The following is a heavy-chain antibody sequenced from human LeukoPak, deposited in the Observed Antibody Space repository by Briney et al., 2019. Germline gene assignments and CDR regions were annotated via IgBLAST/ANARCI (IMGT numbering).Heavy chain of an antibody. Sequence: PGGSLRLSCSASGFTLSSNVMHWVRQAPGKGLEYVSAISSSGGSTFYSDSVKGRFTISRDNSKNTLYLQMSSLRTEDTAVYYCLKPYDYWGQGTLVTVSS. J-gene: IGHJ4*02. V-gene: IGHV3-64D*06. CDR2: ISSSGGST. CDR3: LKPYDY. CDR1: GFTLSSNV.